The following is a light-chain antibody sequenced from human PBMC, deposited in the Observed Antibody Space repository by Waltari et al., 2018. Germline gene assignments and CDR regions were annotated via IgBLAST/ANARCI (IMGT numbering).Light chain of an antibody. CDR1: NSDIGGYNY. CDR2: EVS. Sequence: QSALTQPASVSGSPGQSITISCTGTNSDIGGYNYASWYQQYPGKAPKLMIYEVSKRPSGVSNRFSGSKSGNTASLTISGLQAEDEADYYCSSYTTTSTVVVFGGGTKLTVL. V-gene: IGLV2-14*01. CDR3: SSYTTTSTVVV. J-gene: IGLJ2*01.